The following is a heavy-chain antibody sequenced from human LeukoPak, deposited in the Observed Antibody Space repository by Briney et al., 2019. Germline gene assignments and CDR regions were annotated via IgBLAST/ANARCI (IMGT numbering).Heavy chain of an antibody. CDR3: ARGMQLWVPFDY. Sequence: SETLSLTCTVSGGSMISYYWSWIRQTPGKGLEWIAYISDRGSTHYNPSLKSRVTLSVDTSKNQFSLNLSSVTAADTAVYFCARGMQLWVPFDYWGQGTLVTVSS. D-gene: IGHD2-21*01. J-gene: IGHJ4*02. CDR1: GGSMISYY. V-gene: IGHV4-59*01. CDR2: ISDRGST.